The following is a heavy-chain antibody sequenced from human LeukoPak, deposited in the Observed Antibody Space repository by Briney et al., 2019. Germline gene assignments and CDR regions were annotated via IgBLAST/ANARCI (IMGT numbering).Heavy chain of an antibody. D-gene: IGHD5-12*01. CDR2: INHSGST. CDR3: ARGIVATMAFDH. Sequence: PSETLSLTCAVYGGSFSGYYWSWIRQPPGKGLEWIGEINHSGSTNYNPSLKSRVTISVDTSKNQFSLKLSSVTAADTAVYYCARGIVATMAFDHWGQGTLVTVSS. CDR1: GGSFSGYY. J-gene: IGHJ4*02. V-gene: IGHV4-34*01.